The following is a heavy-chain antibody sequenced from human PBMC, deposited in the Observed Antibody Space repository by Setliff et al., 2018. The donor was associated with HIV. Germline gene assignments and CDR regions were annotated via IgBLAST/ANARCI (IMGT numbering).Heavy chain of an antibody. CDR2: IYTSGST. D-gene: IGHD6-25*01. CDR3: ARHDPGGFHFSPDY. J-gene: IGHJ4*02. CDR1: GGSVGSGSYY. Sequence: PSETLSLTCSVSGGSVGSGSYYWSWIRQSPGKGLEWIGRIYTSGSTNYNPSLKSRVTMSVDTSKNQFSLKLTSMTAADTAVYYCARHDPGGFHFSPDYWGQGTLVTVSS. V-gene: IGHV4-61*01.